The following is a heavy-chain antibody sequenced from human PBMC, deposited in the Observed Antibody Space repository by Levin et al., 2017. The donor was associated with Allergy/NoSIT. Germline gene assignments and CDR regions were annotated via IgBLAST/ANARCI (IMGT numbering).Heavy chain of an antibody. CDR1: GFTFSNYW. CDR3: AREELGSCGSTSCSDAFDS. CDR2: IKQSGSDK. D-gene: IGHD2-2*01. V-gene: IGHV3-7*04. J-gene: IGHJ3*02. Sequence: GESLKISCAASGFTFSNYWMSWVRQAPGKGLQWVANIKQSGSDKFYVDSVKGRFTISRDNTKNSLFLQMNSLEDEDTAVYYCAREELGSCGSTSCSDAFDSWGRGTLVTVSS.